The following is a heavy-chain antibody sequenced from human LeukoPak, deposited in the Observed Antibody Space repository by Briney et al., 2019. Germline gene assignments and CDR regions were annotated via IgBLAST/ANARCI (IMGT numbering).Heavy chain of an antibody. CDR1: GFTFSSYA. Sequence: PGGSLRLSCAASGFTFSSYAMSWVRQAPGKGLEWVSAISGSGGSTYYADSVKGRFTISRDNSKNTLYLQMNSLRAEDTGGYYCAKGGIAARPFDYWGQGTLVTVSS. CDR2: ISGSGGST. J-gene: IGHJ4*02. D-gene: IGHD6-6*01. V-gene: IGHV3-23*01. CDR3: AKGGIAARPFDY.